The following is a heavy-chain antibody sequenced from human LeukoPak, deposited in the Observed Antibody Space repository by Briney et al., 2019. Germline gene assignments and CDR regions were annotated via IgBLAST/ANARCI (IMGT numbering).Heavy chain of an antibody. D-gene: IGHD6-6*01. CDR2: INSDGSST. CDR3: ARGLSGYASSLGY. V-gene: IGHV3-74*01. Sequence: PGGSLRLSCAASGFTFSNYWMHWARQAPGKGLVWVSRINSDGSSTNYADSVKGRFTISRDNAKNTLYLQINSLRAEDTAVYYCARGLSGYASSLGYWGQGTLVTVSS. CDR1: GFTFSNYW. J-gene: IGHJ4*02.